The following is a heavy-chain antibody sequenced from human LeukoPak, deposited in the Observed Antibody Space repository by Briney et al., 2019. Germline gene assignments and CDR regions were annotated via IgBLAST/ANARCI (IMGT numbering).Heavy chain of an antibody. D-gene: IGHD5-12*01. J-gene: IGHJ4*02. CDR2: IKEDGSEK. CDR3: ARDHGYSGYDCDY. CDR1: GFTFSSFW. V-gene: IGHV3-7*01. Sequence: TGGSLRLSCTASGFTFSSFWMNWVRQAPGKRLEWVATIKEDGSEKYYVDSVKGRFTISRDNANNSLYLQMNSLSAEDTAVYYCARDHGYSGYDCDYWGQGTLVTVSS.